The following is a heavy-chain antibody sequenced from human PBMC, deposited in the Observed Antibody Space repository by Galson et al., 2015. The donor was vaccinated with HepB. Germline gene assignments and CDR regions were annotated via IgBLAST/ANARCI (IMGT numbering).Heavy chain of an antibody. CDR3: YGEIAVAGGDAFDI. V-gene: IGHV4-59*01. D-gene: IGHD6-19*01. Sequence: SETLSLTCTASGGSISSYYWSWIRQPPGKGLEWIGYIYYSGSTNYNPSLKSRVTISVDTSKNQFSLKLSYVTAADTAVYYCYGEIAVAGGDAFDIWGQGTMVTVSS. J-gene: IGHJ3*02. CDR2: IYYSGST. CDR1: GGSISSYY.